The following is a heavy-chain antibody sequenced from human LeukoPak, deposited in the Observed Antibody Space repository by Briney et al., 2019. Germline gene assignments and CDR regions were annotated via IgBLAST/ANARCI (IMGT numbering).Heavy chain of an antibody. CDR3: GKVMAEYQLLSGPDY. D-gene: IGHD2-2*01. CDR1: GFTFSSYA. J-gene: IGHJ4*02. CDR2: ISSNGGST. V-gene: IGHV3-64D*06. Sequence: GGSLRLSCSASGFTFSSYAMHWVRQAPGKGLEYVSAISSNGGSTYYADSVKGRFTISRDNSKNTLYLQMSSLRAEDTAVYYCGKVMAEYQLLSGPDYWGQGTLVTVSS.